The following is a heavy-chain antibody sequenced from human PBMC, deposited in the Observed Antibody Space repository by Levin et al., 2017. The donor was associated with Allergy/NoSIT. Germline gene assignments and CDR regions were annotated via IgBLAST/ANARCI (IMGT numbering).Heavy chain of an antibody. V-gene: IGHV4-59*01. CDR2: IYYSGST. CDR3: ARVGMATTYYYYYGMDV. CDR1: GGSISSYY. J-gene: IGHJ6*02. D-gene: IGHD5-24*01. Sequence: SETLSLTCTVSGGSISSYYWSWIRQPPGKGLEWIGYIYYSGSTNYNPSLKSRVTISVDTSKNQFSLKLSSVTAADTAVYYCARVGMATTYYYYYGMDVWGQGTTVTVSS.